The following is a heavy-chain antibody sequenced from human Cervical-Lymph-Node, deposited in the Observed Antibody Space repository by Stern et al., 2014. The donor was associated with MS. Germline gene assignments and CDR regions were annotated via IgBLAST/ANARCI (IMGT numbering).Heavy chain of an antibody. Sequence: QMQLVQSGAEMKKPGASVRVSCKASGYTFTSYYMHWVRQAPGQGLEWMGILNPTGGSTSYEQKFQGRVTVTRDTSTRTVYMELRGLSSEDTAVYYCARGARKAYGMDVWGQGITVIVSS. J-gene: IGHJ6*02. CDR3: ARGARKAYGMDV. CDR2: LNPTGGST. D-gene: IGHD5-12*01. V-gene: IGHV1-46*01. CDR1: GYTFTSYY.